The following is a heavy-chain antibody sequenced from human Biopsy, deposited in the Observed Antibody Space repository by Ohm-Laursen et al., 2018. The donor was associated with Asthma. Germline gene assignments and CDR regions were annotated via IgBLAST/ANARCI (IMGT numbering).Heavy chain of an antibody. CDR1: GGSMTPTSHY. D-gene: IGHD3-3*01. V-gene: IGHV4-39*01. J-gene: IGHJ6*02. Sequence: GTLSLTCTVSGGSMTPTSHYWDWIRQAPGKGLEWIGYISYGGKTSYDPSLRNRVTISRDTSKNQFSLRLPSVTAADTAVYFCARRITIFGVVQKDHGMDAWGQGTTVIVSS. CDR3: ARRITIFGVVQKDHGMDA. CDR2: ISYGGKT.